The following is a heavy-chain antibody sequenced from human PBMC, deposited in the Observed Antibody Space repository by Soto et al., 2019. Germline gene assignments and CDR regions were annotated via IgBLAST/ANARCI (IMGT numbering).Heavy chain of an antibody. V-gene: IGHV3-33*01. D-gene: IGHD2-2*01. CDR2: IWYDGSNK. Sequence: GGSLRLSCAASGFTFSSYGMHWVRQAPGKGLEWVAVIWYDGSNKYYADSVKGRFTISRDNSKNTLYLQMNSLRAEDTAVYYCARDREDCSSTSCYEGYQPPGTYGMDVWGQGTTVTVSS. J-gene: IGHJ6*02. CDR3: ARDREDCSSTSCYEGYQPPGTYGMDV. CDR1: GFTFSSYG.